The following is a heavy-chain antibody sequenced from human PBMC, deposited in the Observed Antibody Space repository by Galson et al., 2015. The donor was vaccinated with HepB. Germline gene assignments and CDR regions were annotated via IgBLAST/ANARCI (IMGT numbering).Heavy chain of an antibody. J-gene: IGHJ5*02. Sequence: SVKVSCKASGYTFTSYGISWVRQAPGQGLEWMGWISAYNGNTNYAQKLQGRVTMTTDTSTSTAYMELRSLRSDDTAVYYCARPLRDSSGLNWFDPWGQGTLVTVSS. CDR2: ISAYNGNT. D-gene: IGHD6-19*01. CDR1: GYTFTSYG. CDR3: ARPLRDSSGLNWFDP. V-gene: IGHV1-18*01.